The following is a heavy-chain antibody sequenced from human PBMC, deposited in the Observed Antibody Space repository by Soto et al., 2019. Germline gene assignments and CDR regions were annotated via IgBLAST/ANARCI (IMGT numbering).Heavy chain of an antibody. J-gene: IGHJ6*02. V-gene: IGHV3-30*03. CDR2: TTFDGINK. CDR3: ARETDGMDV. Sequence: QVQLVESGGGVVQPGRSLRLSCAASGFIFSTYSIHWVRQAPGKGLEWVAVTTFDGINKYNADSVKGRFTISRDASKKTVYLQMNSLTTEATAVYFCARETDGMDVWGQGTTVPVSS. CDR1: GFIFSTYS.